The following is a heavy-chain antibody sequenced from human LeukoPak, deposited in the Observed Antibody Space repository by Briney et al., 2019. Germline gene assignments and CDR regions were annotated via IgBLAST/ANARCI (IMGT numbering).Heavy chain of an antibody. J-gene: IGHJ4*02. CDR3: ARVYGGLRIVDY. D-gene: IGHD4-23*01. CDR2: IYHSGST. Sequence: KASETLSLTCAVSGGSISSSNWWSWVRQPPGKGLEWIGEIYHSGSTNYNPSLKSRVTISVDKSKNRFSLKLSSVTAADTAVYYCARVYGGLRIVDYWGQGTLVTVSS. V-gene: IGHV4-4*02. CDR1: GGSISSSNW.